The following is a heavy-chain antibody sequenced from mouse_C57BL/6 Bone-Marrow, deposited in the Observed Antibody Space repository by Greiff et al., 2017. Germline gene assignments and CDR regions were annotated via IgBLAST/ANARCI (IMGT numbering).Heavy chain of an antibody. V-gene: IGHV3-6*01. CDR1: GYSITSGYY. J-gene: IGHJ1*03. CDR3: ARRLLLTRYFDV. Sequence: EVQLQESGPGLVKPSQSLSLTCSVTGYSITSGYYWNWIRQFPGNKLEWMGYISYDGSNNYNPSLKNLISITRDPSKNQFFLKLNSVTTEDTATYYCARRLLLTRYFDVWGTGTTVTVAS. D-gene: IGHD2-3*01. CDR2: ISYDGSN.